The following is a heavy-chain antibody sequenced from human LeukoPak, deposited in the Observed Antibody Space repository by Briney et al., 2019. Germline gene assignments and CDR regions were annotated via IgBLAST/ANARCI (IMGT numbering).Heavy chain of an antibody. J-gene: IGHJ3*02. CDR3: ARALGIVEAFDI. CDR1: GGSISSGGYF. Sequence: PSQTLSLTCAVSGGSISSGGYFWSWIRQPPGKGLEWIGYIYHSGSTYYNPSLKSRVTISVDRSKNQFSLKLSSVTAADTAVYYCARALGIVEAFDIWGQGTMVTVSS. CDR2: IYHSGST. V-gene: IGHV4-30-2*01. D-gene: IGHD7-27*01.